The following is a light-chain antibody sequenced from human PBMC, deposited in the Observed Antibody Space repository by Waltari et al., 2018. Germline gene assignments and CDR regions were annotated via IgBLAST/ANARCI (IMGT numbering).Light chain of an antibody. CDR2: GAS. J-gene: IGKJ4*01. Sequence: AIRITQSPSSLSASTGDRVTITCRSYQDIGTYLAWYQQTPWKAPRLLLHGASTLQTGVPSRFSGSGSGTDFNITIACLQSEDFVTYFCQQYYAYPLTFGGGTKVEMK. V-gene: IGKV1-8*01. CDR3: QQYYAYPLT. CDR1: QDIGTY.